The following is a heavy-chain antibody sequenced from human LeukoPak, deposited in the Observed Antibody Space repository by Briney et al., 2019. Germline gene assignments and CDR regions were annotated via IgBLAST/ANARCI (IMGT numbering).Heavy chain of an antibody. D-gene: IGHD3-10*01. CDR2: IYYSGST. Sequence: PSQTLSLTCTVSGGSISSGDYYWSWIRQPPGKGLEWIGYIYYSGSTYYNPSLKSRVTISVDTSKNQFSLKLSSVTAADTAVYYRAIFLRSGSGYFDYWGQGTLVTASS. CDR1: GGSISSGDYY. J-gene: IGHJ4*02. CDR3: AIFLRSGSGYFDY. V-gene: IGHV4-30-4*01.